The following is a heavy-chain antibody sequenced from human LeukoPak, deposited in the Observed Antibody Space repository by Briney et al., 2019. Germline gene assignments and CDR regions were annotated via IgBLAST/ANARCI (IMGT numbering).Heavy chain of an antibody. V-gene: IGHV3-11*04. D-gene: IGHD6-13*01. J-gene: IGHJ4*02. Sequence: PGGSLRLSCAASGFTFSDYYMSWIRQAPGKGLEWVSYISSSGSTIYYADSVKGRFTIARDNAKNSLYLQMNSLRAEDTAVYYCARSRIAAARPVGYWGQGTLVTVSS. CDR1: GFTFSDYY. CDR3: ARSRIAAARPVGY. CDR2: ISSSGSTI.